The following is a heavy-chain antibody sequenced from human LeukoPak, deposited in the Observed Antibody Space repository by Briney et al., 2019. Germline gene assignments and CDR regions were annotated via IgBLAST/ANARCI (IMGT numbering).Heavy chain of an antibody. CDR2: IYPNNSDS. CDR3: ALSNEAFDSAGYFDY. CDR1: GYTFTNYW. Sequence: GESLKISCKGSGYTFTNYWVGWVRQMPGKGLEWMGTIYPNNSDSRYHPSFRGQVTISVDKSITTAYLLWKSLKASETAIDYCALSNEAFDSAGYFDYWGQGTLVTVSS. V-gene: IGHV5-51*01. J-gene: IGHJ4*02. D-gene: IGHD3-22*01.